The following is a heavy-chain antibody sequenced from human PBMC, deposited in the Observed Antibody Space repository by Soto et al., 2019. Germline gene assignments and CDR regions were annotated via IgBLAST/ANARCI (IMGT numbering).Heavy chain of an antibody. CDR1: GGSVSSGSYY. Sequence: PSETLSLTCTVSGGSVSSGSYYWSWIRQPPGKGLEWIGYIYYSGSTNYNPSLKSRVTISVDTSKNQFSLKLSSVTAADTAVYYCARGWTSKPYYDFWSGYLGNWSDPWGQGTLVTVSS. CDR2: IYYSGST. D-gene: IGHD3-3*01. J-gene: IGHJ5*02. CDR3: ARGWTSKPYYDFWSGYLGNWSDP. V-gene: IGHV4-61*01.